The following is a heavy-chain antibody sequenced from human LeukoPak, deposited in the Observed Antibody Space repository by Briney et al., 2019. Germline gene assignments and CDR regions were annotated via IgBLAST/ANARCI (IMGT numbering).Heavy chain of an antibody. CDR1: GYTFTAYY. CDR2: INPNSGVA. CDR3: ATDPGYNAYDVSGWFDP. V-gene: IGHV1-2*02. D-gene: IGHD5-12*01. Sequence: ASVKVSCKASGYTFTAYYIHWVRQAPGQGLEWMGWINPNSGVADYAQKLQGRVTMTRDTSIRTAYMEVSRLRSDDTAVYYCATDPGYNAYDVSGWFDPWGQGTLVTVSS. J-gene: IGHJ5*02.